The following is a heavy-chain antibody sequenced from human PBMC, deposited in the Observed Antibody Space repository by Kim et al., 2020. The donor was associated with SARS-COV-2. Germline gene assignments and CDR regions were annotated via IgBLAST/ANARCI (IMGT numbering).Heavy chain of an antibody. J-gene: IGHJ4*02. Sequence: GGSLRLSCAASGFTFSSYSMNWVRQAPGKGLEWVSSISSSSSYIYYADSVRGRFTISRDNAKNSLYLQMNSLRAEDTAVYYCARDGYYEILTGYSGFGGRQASPAILDYWGQGTLVTVSS. CDR1: GFTFSSYS. D-gene: IGHD3-9*01. CDR2: ISSSSSYI. CDR3: ARDGYYEILTGYSGFGGRQASPAILDY. V-gene: IGHV3-21*01.